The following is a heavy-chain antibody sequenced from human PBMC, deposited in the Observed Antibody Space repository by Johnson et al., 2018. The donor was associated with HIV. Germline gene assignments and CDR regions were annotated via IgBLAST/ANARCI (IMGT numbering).Heavy chain of an antibody. V-gene: IGHV3-30*04. CDR2: TSFDESNK. Sequence: QVQLVESGGGVVQPGRSLRLSCAASGFTFSNFAMPWVRQAPGKGLEWVTFTSFDESNKYYADSVKGRFTISKDHSKNTLYLQMNSLSAEDTDFYYCASSLHYFDSRCYRGAFGIWGQGTMVTVSS. CDR1: GFTFSNFA. D-gene: IGHD3-22*01. J-gene: IGHJ3*02. CDR3: ASSLHYFDSRCYRGAFGI.